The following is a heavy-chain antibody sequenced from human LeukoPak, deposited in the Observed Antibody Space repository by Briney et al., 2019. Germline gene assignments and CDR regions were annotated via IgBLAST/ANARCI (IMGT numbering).Heavy chain of an antibody. CDR2: IYPGDSQT. Sequence: RRGESLKISCKGSGYSFSNNWIGWVRQMPGKGLEWMGIIYPGDSQTRYSPSFQGRVTISADRSNSSAYLQWSSLKASDTAMYYCARLSAVTYFHLDSWGQGTLVTVSS. V-gene: IGHV5-51*01. D-gene: IGHD2/OR15-2a*01. CDR1: GYSFSNNW. J-gene: IGHJ4*02. CDR3: ARLSAVTYFHLDS.